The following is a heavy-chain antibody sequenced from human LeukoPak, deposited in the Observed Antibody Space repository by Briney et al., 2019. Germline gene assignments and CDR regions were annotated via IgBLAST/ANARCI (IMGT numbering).Heavy chain of an antibody. V-gene: IGHV4-34*01. CDR3: ARGPSFITMVRGVNFDY. D-gene: IGHD3-10*01. CDR2: INHSGST. J-gene: IGHJ4*02. Sequence: KTSETLSLTCAVYGGSFSGNYWSWIRQPPGKGREWIGEINHSGSTNYNPSLKSRVTISVDTSKNQFSLKLSSVTAADTAVYYCARGPSFITMVRGVNFDYWGQGTLVTVSS. CDR1: GGSFSGNY.